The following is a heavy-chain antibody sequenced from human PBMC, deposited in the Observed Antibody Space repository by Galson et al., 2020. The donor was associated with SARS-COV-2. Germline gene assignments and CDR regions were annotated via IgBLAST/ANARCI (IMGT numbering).Heavy chain of an antibody. V-gene: IGHV3-23*01. J-gene: IGHJ4*02. Sequence: SCAASGFTFSSYAMSWVRLAPGKGLEWVSGISDSGGSTYHADSVKGRFAISRDNSKNTLYLQMNSLRAEDTAVYYCAKERGSSSGWPFDYWGQGTLVTVSS. CDR2: ISDSGGST. CDR3: AKERGSSSGWPFDY. D-gene: IGHD6-19*01. CDR1: GFTFSSYA.